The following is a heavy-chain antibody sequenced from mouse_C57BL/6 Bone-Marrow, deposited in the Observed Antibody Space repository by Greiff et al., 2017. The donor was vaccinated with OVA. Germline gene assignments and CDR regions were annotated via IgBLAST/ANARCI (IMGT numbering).Heavy chain of an antibody. CDR3: ARRWLRGFAY. CDR2: ISSGSSTI. D-gene: IGHD2-2*01. Sequence: EVKLVESGGGLVKPGGSLKLSCAASGFTFSDYGMHWVRQAPEKGLEWVAYISSGSSTIYYADTVKGRFTISIDNAKNTLFLQMTSLRAEDTAMYYCARRWLRGFAYWGQGTLVTVSA. CDR1: GFTFSDYG. J-gene: IGHJ3*01. V-gene: IGHV5-17*01.